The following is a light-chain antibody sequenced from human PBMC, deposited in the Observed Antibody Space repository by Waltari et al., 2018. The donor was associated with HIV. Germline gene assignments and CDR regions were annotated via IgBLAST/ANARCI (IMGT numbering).Light chain of an antibody. J-gene: IGLJ3*02. CDR3: VLYMGSGIWV. V-gene: IGLV8-61*01. CDR2: STN. Sequence: QAVVTQEPSFSVSPGGTVTLTCGLSSGSVSTSYYPSGYQQTPGQAPRPLIYSTNSRSSGVPDRFSGSILGNQAALTITGAPADDESDYYCVLYMGSGIWVFGGGTKVTVL. CDR1: SGSVSTSYY.